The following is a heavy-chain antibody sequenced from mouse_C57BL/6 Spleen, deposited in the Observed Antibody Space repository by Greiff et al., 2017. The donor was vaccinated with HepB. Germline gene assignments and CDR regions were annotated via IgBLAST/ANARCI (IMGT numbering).Heavy chain of an antibody. CDR2: INPSTGGT. V-gene: IGHV1-42*01. CDR1: GYSFTGYY. Sequence: EVQLQQSGPELVKPGASVKISCKASGYSFTGYYMNWVKQSPEKSLEWIGEINPSTGGTTYNQKFKAKATLTVDKSSSTAYMQLKSLTSEDSAVYYCARVRDGYAMDDWGQGTSVTVSS. D-gene: IGHD3-3*01. J-gene: IGHJ4*01. CDR3: ARVRDGYAMDD.